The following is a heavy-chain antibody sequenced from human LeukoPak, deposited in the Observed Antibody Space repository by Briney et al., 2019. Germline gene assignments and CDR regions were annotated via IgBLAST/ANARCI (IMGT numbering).Heavy chain of an antibody. V-gene: IGHV3-9*01. CDR3: AKGTREMATIIDY. CDR2: ISWNSGSI. J-gene: IGHJ4*02. CDR1: GFTFDDYA. Sequence: GRSLRLSCAASGFTFDDYAIHSVRQAPGKGVGWVSGISWNSGSIGYADSVDGRFTISRDNAKNSLYLQMNSLRAEDTALYYCAKGTREMATIIDYWGQGTLVTVSS. D-gene: IGHD5-24*01.